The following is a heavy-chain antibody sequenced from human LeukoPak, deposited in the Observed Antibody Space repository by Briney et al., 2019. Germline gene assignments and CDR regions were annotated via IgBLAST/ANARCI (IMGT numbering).Heavy chain of an antibody. J-gene: IGHJ6*02. CDR1: GFTVSSNY. CDR3: ARALAAAAPYGMDV. Sequence: AGGSLRLSCAASGFTVSSNYMSWVRQAPGKGLEWVSVIYSGGSTYYADSAKGRFTISRDNSKNTLYLQMNSLRAEDTAVYYCARALAAAAPYGMDVWGQGTTVTVSS. CDR2: IYSGGST. D-gene: IGHD6-13*01. V-gene: IGHV3-53*01.